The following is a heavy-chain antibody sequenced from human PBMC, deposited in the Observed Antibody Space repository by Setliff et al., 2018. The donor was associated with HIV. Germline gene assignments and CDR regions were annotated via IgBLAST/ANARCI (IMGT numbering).Heavy chain of an antibody. Sequence: GGSLRLSCTPSGFTFGDYAMSWVRQAPGKGLEWVGFSRSKAYGGTTEYAAPVKGRFTISRDDSKSIAYLQMNSLKTEDTAVYYCSRDDLYGGNSFDYWGQGTLVTVSS. D-gene: IGHD4-17*01. J-gene: IGHJ4*02. CDR2: SRSKAYGGTT. CDR1: GFTFGDYA. V-gene: IGHV3-49*04. CDR3: SRDDLYGGNSFDY.